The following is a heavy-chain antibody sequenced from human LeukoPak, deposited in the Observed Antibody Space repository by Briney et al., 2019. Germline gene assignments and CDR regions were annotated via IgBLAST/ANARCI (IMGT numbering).Heavy chain of an antibody. CDR3: ARDGSSIAARRGVNWFDP. V-gene: IGHV4-4*07. Sequence: PSETLSLTCTVSGGSISSYYWSWIRQPAGKGLEWIGRIYTSGSTNYNPSLKSRVTMSVDTSKNQFSLKLSSVTGADTAVYYCARDGSSIAARRGVNWFDPWGQGTLVTVSS. J-gene: IGHJ5*02. CDR1: GGSISSYY. D-gene: IGHD6-6*01. CDR2: IYTSGST.